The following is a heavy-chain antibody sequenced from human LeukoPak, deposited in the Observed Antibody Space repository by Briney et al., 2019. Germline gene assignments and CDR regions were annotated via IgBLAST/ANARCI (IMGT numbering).Heavy chain of an antibody. CDR3: AKDRYSIWYLASDH. CDR2: ISSSSSHI. J-gene: IGHJ4*02. Sequence: GGSLRLSCAASGFTFSSYSMNWVRQAPGEWLEWVSSISSSSSHIYYADSVKGRFTISRDNAKNSLYLQMNSLRAEDTAVYYCAKDRYSIWYLASDHWGQGTLVTVSS. CDR1: GFTFSSYS. D-gene: IGHD6-13*01. V-gene: IGHV3-21*04.